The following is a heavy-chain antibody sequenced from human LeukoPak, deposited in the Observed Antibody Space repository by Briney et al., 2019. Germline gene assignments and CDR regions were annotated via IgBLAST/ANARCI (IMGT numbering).Heavy chain of an antibody. CDR2: IYYSGGI. Sequence: SDTLSLTCAVSGYSISSSNYWVWIRQPPGKGLEWIGHIYYSGGIYYNPSLKSRVTISVDTSKNQFSLKLSSVTAADTAVYYCASDHDAFDIWGQGTMVTVSS. CDR3: ASDHDAFDI. V-gene: IGHV4-28*05. CDR1: GYSISSSNY. J-gene: IGHJ3*02.